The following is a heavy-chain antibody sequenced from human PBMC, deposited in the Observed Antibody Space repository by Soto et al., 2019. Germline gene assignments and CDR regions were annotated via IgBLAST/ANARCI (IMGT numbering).Heavy chain of an antibody. Sequence: VGTLRLSCEASGFTFSDCAMSWVRRAPGKGLEWVSGISGTGRSTVYADSVKDRFTMSRDNSKNTVYLQMTSLRAEDAAVYYCAKGNTSGWYFFDYWGQGTLGTVSS. D-gene: IGHD6-19*01. J-gene: IGHJ4*02. CDR2: ISGTGRST. V-gene: IGHV3-23*01. CDR1: GFTFSDCA. CDR3: AKGNTSGWYFFDY.